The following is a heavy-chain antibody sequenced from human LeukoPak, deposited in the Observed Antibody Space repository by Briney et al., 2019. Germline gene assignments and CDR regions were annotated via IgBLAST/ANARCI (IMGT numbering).Heavy chain of an antibody. CDR3: ARRAAASRCFDY. CDR1: GFTFSDYY. CDR2: ISSGGSTI. Sequence: GGSLRLSCAVSGFTFSDYYMSWIRQAPGKGLEWVSYISSGGSTISHADSVKGRFTISRDNAENSLYLQMNSLRAKDTAVYYCARRAAASRCFDYWGQGTLVTVSS. V-gene: IGHV3-11*01. J-gene: IGHJ4*02. D-gene: IGHD6-13*01.